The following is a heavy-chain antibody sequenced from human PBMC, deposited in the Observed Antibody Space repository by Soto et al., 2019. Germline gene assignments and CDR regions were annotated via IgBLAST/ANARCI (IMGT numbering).Heavy chain of an antibody. J-gene: IGHJ5*02. D-gene: IGHD3-22*01. CDR2: MCSSGNT. CDR1: GGSIGSSTYY. CDR3: AKHPYDSHGYYYGT. Sequence: QLRLQESGPGLVKPSETLSLTCTVAGGSIGSSTYYWGWIRQPPGQTLEWIWSMCSSGNTYYTPSLKSRVTVSVDTSKNHFSLKLSSVTAADTAVYYCAKHPYDSHGYYYGTWGQGTLVTVSS. V-gene: IGHV4-39*01.